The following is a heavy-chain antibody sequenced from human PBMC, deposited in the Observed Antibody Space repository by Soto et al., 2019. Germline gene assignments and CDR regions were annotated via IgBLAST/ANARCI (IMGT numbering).Heavy chain of an antibody. D-gene: IGHD6-13*01. CDR3: ARLNIEAAGGWFDP. V-gene: IGHV4-34*01. J-gene: IGHJ5*02. CDR1: GGSFSGYY. CDR2: INHSGST. Sequence: SETLSLTCAVYGGSFSGYYWSWIRQPPGKGLEWIGEINHSGSTNYNPSLKSRVTISVDTSKNQFSLKLSSVTAADTAVYYCARLNIEAAGGWFDPWGQGTLVTVSS.